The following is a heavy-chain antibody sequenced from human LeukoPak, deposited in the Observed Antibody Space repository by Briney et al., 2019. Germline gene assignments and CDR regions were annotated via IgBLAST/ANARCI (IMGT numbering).Heavy chain of an antibody. Sequence: GGSLRLSCAASGFTFAIHAMTWVRQAPGKGLEWVSAISGSGASTHYADSVKGQFTISRDNSKNTLFLQMNSLRAEDTAIYYCAKDSYASGRPLHTFDVWGQGTMVTVS. CDR2: ISGSGAST. J-gene: IGHJ3*01. V-gene: IGHV3-23*01. CDR1: GFTFAIHA. D-gene: IGHD3-10*01. CDR3: AKDSYASGRPLHTFDV.